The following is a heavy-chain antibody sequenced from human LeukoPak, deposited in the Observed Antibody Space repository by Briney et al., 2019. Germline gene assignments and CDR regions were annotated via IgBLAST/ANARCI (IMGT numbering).Heavy chain of an antibody. CDR2: INPNSGGT. CDR3: ARDEGEIAARPDFDY. J-gene: IGHJ4*02. V-gene: IGHV1-2*06. Sequence: GASVTVSFTASVYTFTGYYMHWVRQAPGQGREWMGRINPNSGGTNYAQKFQGRVTMTRDTSISTAYMELSRLRSDDTAVYYCARDEGEIAARPDFDYWGQGTLVTVSS. D-gene: IGHD6-6*01. CDR1: VYTFTGYY.